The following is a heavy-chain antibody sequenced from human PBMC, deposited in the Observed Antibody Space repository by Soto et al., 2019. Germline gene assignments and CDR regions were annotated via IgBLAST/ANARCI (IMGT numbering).Heavy chain of an antibody. CDR3: ARHDRDYGDQIDY. D-gene: IGHD4-17*01. CDR1: GGSISSSSYY. V-gene: IGHV4-39*01. Sequence: QLQLQESGPGLVKSSETLSLTCTVSGGSISSSSYYWGWIRQPPGKGLEWIGSIYYSGSTYYNSSLKRRVTISVDTSKNQFSLKVSSVTAADTAVYYCARHDRDYGDQIDYWGQGTLVTVSS. CDR2: IYYSGST. J-gene: IGHJ4*02.